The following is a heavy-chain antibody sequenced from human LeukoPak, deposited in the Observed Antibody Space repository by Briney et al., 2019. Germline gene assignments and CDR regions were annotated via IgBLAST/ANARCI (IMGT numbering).Heavy chain of an antibody. J-gene: IGHJ4*02. Sequence: ASVKVSCKASGGTFSSYAISWVRQAPGQGLEWMGIINPSGGSTSYAQKYQGRVTMTRDTSTSTVYMELSSLRSEDTAVYYCARGGEETGYCSSTSCYVYLDYWGQGTLVTVSS. CDR1: GGTFSSYA. CDR3: ARGGEETGYCSSTSCYVYLDY. CDR2: INPSGGST. V-gene: IGHV1-46*01. D-gene: IGHD2-2*01.